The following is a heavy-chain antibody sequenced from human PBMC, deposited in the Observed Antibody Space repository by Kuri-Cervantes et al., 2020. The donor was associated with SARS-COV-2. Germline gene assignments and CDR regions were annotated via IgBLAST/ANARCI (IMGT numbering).Heavy chain of an antibody. J-gene: IGHJ3*02. CDR1: GYTFSNHA. Sequence: VKVSCKASGYTFSNHAIHWVRQAPGQGLEWMGWINTATGNTHYSQKFQGRVTITRDTAASTEFMELNSLRSEDTAVYYCAREVGYCDSGRCYGLDAFDIWGQGTMVTVSS. V-gene: IGHV1-3*04. CDR2: INTATGNT. CDR3: AREVGYCDSGRCYGLDAFDI. D-gene: IGHD2-2*01.